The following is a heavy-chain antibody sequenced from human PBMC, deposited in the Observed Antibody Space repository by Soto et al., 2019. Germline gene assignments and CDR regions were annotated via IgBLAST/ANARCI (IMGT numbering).Heavy chain of an antibody. CDR3: ARCVCWHSAWASHYYGMDG. Sequence: SETLSLTCAVYVGSFSVYYWSWIRQPPGKGLEWIGEINHSGSTNYNPSLKSRVTISVDTSKNQFSLKLSSVTAADTAVYYCARCVCWHSAWASHYYGMDGWGQGTTVTVSS. J-gene: IGHJ6*02. D-gene: IGHD2-21*01. CDR1: VGSFSVYY. V-gene: IGHV4-34*01. CDR2: INHSGST.